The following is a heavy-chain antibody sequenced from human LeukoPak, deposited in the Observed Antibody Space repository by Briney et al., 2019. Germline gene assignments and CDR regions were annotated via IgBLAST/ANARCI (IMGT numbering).Heavy chain of an antibody. CDR3: ARDREMATIGALGY. D-gene: IGHD5-24*01. J-gene: IGHJ4*02. V-gene: IGHV4-61*01. CDR2: IYYSGTT. CDR1: GGSISSSSYY. Sequence: SETLSLTCTVSGGSISSSSYYWSWIRQPPGRGLEWIGYIYYSGTTNYNPSLKSRVTISVDKSKNQFSLKLSSVTAADTALYYCARDREMATIGALGYWGQGTLVTVSS.